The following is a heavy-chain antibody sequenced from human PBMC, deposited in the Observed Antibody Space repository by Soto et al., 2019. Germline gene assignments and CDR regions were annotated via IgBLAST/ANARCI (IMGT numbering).Heavy chain of an antibody. J-gene: IGHJ5*02. Sequence: EVQLLESGGDLVQPGGSLRLSCAASGFPFSSYAMNWVRQAPGKGLEWVSAINGGGGGTFYADSVEGRFTLAGDNTKNTLYVQMGGLRADDTAIYHCAKEAEPGSGIYRWIDALSQGTLVTVSS. V-gene: IGHV3-23*01. CDR3: AKEAEPGSGIYRWIDA. CDR1: GFPFSSYA. CDR2: INGGGGGT. D-gene: IGHD3-3*01.